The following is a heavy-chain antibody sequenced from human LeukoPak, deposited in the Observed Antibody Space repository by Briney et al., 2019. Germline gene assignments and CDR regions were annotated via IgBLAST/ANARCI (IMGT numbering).Heavy chain of an antibody. CDR2: ISHDSVTE. Sequence: PGGSLRLSCAASGFTFSTYNMNWVRQAPGAGLKWLSYISHDSVTEYYGDSVRGRFTISRDNANNSLYLQMDSLRVEDTAVYYCASRSGLGAFDIWGQGTMVIVSS. CDR1: GFTFSTYN. CDR3: ASRSGLGAFDI. J-gene: IGHJ3*02. V-gene: IGHV3-48*01. D-gene: IGHD6-19*01.